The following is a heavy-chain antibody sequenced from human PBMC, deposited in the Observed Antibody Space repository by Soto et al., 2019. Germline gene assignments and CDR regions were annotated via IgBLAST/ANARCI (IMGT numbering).Heavy chain of an antibody. D-gene: IGHD3-10*01. CDR3: ARGYMGRGVRAPFDY. CDR2: IYYSGST. V-gene: IGHV4-39*07. Sequence: SETLSLTCTVSGGSISSSSYYWGWIRQPPGKGLEWIGSIYYSGSTYYNPSLKSRVTISVDTTKNQFSLKLSSVTAADTAVYYCARGYMGRGVRAPFDYWGQGTLVTVSS. J-gene: IGHJ4*02. CDR1: GGSISSSSYY.